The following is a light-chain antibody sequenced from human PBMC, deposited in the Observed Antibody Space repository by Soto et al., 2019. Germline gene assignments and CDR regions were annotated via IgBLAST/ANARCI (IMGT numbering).Light chain of an antibody. Sequence: QSALTQPPSASGSPGQSVTISCTGTSSDIGAYNYVSWYQQHPGKAPKLIIYEVTKRPSGVPDRFSGSKSGNTGSLTVSGLQGEDEADYYCNSFGGSNHVAFGGGTQLTVL. J-gene: IGLJ2*01. CDR2: EVT. CDR1: SSDIGAYNY. CDR3: NSFGGSNHVA. V-gene: IGLV2-8*01.